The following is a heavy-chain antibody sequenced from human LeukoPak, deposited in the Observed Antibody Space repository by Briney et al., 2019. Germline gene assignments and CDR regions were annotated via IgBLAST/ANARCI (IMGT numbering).Heavy chain of an antibody. V-gene: IGHV3-64*01. J-gene: IGHJ6*03. CDR1: GFTFSSYA. Sequence: PGRSLRLSCAASGFTFSSYAMHWVRQAPGKGLEYVSAISSNGGSTYYANSVKGRFTISRDNSKNTLYLQMGSLRAEDMAVYYCARDSTPRQWLAHYYYYMDVWGKGTTVTVSS. CDR2: ISSNGGST. CDR3: ARDSTPRQWLAHYYYYMDV. D-gene: IGHD6-19*01.